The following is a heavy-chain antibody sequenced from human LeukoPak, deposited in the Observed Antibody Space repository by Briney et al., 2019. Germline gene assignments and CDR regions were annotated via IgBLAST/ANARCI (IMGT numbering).Heavy chain of an antibody. D-gene: IGHD6-19*01. J-gene: IGHJ4*02. CDR1: GYTFTGYY. CDR2: INPNSGGT. CDR3: ARGSAYSSGWYLYY. Sequence: GASVKVSCKASGYTFTGYYMHWVRQAPGQGLEWMGRINPNSGGTNYAQKLQGRVTMTTDTSTSTAYLELRSLRSDDTAVYYCARGSAYSSGWYLYYWGQGTLVTVSS. V-gene: IGHV1-2*06.